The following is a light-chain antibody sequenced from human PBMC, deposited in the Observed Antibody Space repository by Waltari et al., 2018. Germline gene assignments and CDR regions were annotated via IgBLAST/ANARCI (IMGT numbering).Light chain of an antibody. V-gene: IGKV1-5*03. CDR1: QSISSW. CDR2: KAS. Sequence: DIQMTQSPSTLSASVGDRVTITCRARQSISSWLAWYQQKPGKAPKLLIYKASSLESGVPSRFSGSGSGTEFTLTISSLQPDEFATYYCQQYNSYPYTFGQGTKLEIK. J-gene: IGKJ2*01. CDR3: QQYNSYPYT.